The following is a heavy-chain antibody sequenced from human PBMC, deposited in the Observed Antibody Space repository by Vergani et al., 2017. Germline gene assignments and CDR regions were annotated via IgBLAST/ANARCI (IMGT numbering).Heavy chain of an antibody. CDR1: GFIFSSHG. CDR3: VKGKGTFED. V-gene: IGHV3-30*02. J-gene: IGHJ4*02. D-gene: IGHD1-7*01. Sequence: QVQLVEWGGGVVSPGGSLRLSCTASGFIFSSHGMHWVRRVPGKGLEWVAFIRYDGSRRDYGESVKGRLTISKDKSKNMVYIQKNSLRPEATAVYYSVKGKGTFEDWGQGTLVTVSS. CDR2: IRYDGSRR.